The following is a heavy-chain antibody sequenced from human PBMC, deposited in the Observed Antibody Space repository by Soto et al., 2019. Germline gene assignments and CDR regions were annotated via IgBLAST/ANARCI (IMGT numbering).Heavy chain of an antibody. J-gene: IGHJ4*02. CDR1: GGTFSSYA. CDR2: IIPIFGTA. D-gene: IGHD2-15*01. V-gene: IGHV1-69*13. CDR3: ARAPWCSGGSCSGGIDY. Sequence: ASVKVSCKASGGTFSSYAISWVRQAPGQGLEWMGGIIPIFGTANYAQKFQGRVTITADESTSTAYMELSSLRSEDTAVYYCARAPWCSGGSCSGGIDYWGQGTLVTVSS.